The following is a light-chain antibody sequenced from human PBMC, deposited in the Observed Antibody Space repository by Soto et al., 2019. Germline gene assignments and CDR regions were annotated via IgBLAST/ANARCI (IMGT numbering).Light chain of an antibody. Sequence: DIHLTQSPSTQSASVGDRVTITSRASQSISSWLAWYQQKPGKAPKLLIYKASTLESGVPSRFSGSGSGTEFTLTISSLQPDDFATYYCQHWYGYMWTFGQGTKVEIK. CDR2: KAS. J-gene: IGKJ1*01. CDR3: QHWYGYMWT. V-gene: IGKV1-5*03. CDR1: QSISSW.